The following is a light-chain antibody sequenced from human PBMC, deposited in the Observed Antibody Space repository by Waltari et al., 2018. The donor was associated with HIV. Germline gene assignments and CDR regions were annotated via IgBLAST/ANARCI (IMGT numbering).Light chain of an antibody. Sequence: EIVMTQSPATLSVSPGGRATLFCRASQSVSSHLAWYQQKPGQGPRLLIYGATTRATGFPARFGGSGSGTEFTLTISSLQSEDFGVYYGQQYNKGPLGITFGQGTRLEI. CDR2: GAT. J-gene: IGKJ5*01. CDR3: QQYNKGPLGIT. CDR1: QSVSSH. V-gene: IGKV3-15*01.